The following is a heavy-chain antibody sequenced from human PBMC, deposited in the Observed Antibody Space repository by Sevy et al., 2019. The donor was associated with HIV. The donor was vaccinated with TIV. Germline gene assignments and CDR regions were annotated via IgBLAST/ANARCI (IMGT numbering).Heavy chain of an antibody. J-gene: IGHJ5*02. CDR1: GGTFNRYA. V-gene: IGHV1-69*13. CDR3: ARLTVAGLGGWFDP. Sequence: ASVKVSCKASGGTFNRYAISWVRQAPGHGLEWLGGIIPIFGTTNYAQKFQGRVTITADESTSTAYMEVSRLRSEDTAVYYCARLTVAGLGGWFDPWGHGTLVTVSS. CDR2: IIPIFGTT. D-gene: IGHD6-19*01.